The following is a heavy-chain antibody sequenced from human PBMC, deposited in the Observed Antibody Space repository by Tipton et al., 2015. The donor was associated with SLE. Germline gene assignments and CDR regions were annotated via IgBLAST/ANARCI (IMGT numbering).Heavy chain of an antibody. V-gene: IGHV4-61*05. J-gene: IGHJ4*02. CDR1: SDSINTNNYY. CDR2: ISDGGDT. D-gene: IGHD7-27*01. Sequence: TLSLTCSVSSDSINTNNYYWAWIRQPPGKGLEWIGYISDGGDTNQNPSLKSRVTVSVDRSISTAYLQWSSLTASDTAMYFCARPMGPNWGAYWGQGTLVTVSS. CDR3: ARPMGPNWGAY.